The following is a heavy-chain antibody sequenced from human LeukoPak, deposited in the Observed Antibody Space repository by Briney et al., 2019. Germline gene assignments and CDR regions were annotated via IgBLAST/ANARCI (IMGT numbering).Heavy chain of an antibody. CDR2: ISWNSGSI. Sequence: PGRCLRLSCSASGFTVDDHAMHWVRQAPGKGLGWVSGISWNSGSIGYADSVKGRFNISRDNAKNSLYLQMNSLRAEDTALYYCAKDGDGGSSSWYFDYWGQGTLVTVSS. D-gene: IGHD6-13*01. J-gene: IGHJ4*02. CDR1: GFTVDDHA. CDR3: AKDGDGGSSSWYFDY. V-gene: IGHV3-9*01.